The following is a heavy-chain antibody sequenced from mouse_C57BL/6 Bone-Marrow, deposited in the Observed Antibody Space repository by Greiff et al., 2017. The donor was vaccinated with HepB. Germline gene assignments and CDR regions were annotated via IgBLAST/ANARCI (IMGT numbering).Heavy chain of an antibody. J-gene: IGHJ1*03. CDR2: ISSGSSTI. CDR3: ARLITTVHWYFDD. Sequence: EVKVEESGGGLVKPGGSLKLSCAASGFTFSDYGMHWVRQAPEKGLEWVAYISSGSSTIYYADTVKGRFTISRDNAKNTLFLQMTSLRSEDTAMYYCARLITTVHWYFDDWGTGTTVTVSS. CDR1: GFTFSDYG. V-gene: IGHV5-17*01. D-gene: IGHD1-1*01.